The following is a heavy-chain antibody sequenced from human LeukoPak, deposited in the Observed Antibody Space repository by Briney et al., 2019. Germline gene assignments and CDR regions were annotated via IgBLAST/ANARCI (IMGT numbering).Heavy chain of an antibody. CDR3: ARGQLWLKYFDY. D-gene: IGHD5-18*01. V-gene: IGHV1-2*02. CDR1: GYTFTGYY. CDR2: INPNSGGT. Sequence: ASVKVSCKASGYTFTGYYMHWVRQAPGQGLEWMGWINPNSGGTNYAQKFQGRVTMTRDTSISTVYMELSSLRSEDTAVYYCARGQLWLKYFDYWGQGTLVTVSS. J-gene: IGHJ4*02.